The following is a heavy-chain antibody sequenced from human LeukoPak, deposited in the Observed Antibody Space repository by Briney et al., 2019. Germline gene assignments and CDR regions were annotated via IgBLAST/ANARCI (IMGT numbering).Heavy chain of an antibody. D-gene: IGHD3-22*01. CDR3: ARAAYDSNGYTANHDY. CDR1: GFIVISNY. CDR2: IYRDGST. Sequence: PGGSLRLSCAASGFIVISNYMSWVRQAPGKGLEWVSVIYRDGSTYYADSVKGRFTISRDNSKNTLYLQMNNVRAEDTAVYYCARAAYDSNGYTANHDYWGQGTLVTVSS. J-gene: IGHJ4*02. V-gene: IGHV3-53*01.